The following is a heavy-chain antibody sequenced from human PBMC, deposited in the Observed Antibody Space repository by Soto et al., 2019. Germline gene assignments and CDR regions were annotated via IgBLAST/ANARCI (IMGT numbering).Heavy chain of an antibody. D-gene: IGHD1-26*01. Sequence: ASVKVSCKASGYSFTSYGISWVLRSPLQGLEWMGCISAYNGNTNYAQKLQGRVTMTTDTSTSTAYMELRSLRSDDTAVYYYARDRGLQNYYYYGMDVWGQGTTVTVSS. J-gene: IGHJ6*02. CDR1: GYSFTSYG. V-gene: IGHV1-18*04. CDR3: ARDRGLQNYYYYGMDV. CDR2: ISAYNGNT.